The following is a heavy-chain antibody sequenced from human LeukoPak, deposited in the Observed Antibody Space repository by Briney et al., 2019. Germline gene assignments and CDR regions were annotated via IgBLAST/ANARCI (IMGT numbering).Heavy chain of an antibody. V-gene: IGHV4-34*01. D-gene: IGHD2-2*01. CDR2: INHSGST. CDR1: GGSISSYY. CDR3: ARDYCSSTSCYFRVFRY. J-gene: IGHJ4*02. Sequence: NASETLSLTCTVSGGSISSYYWSWIRQPPGKGLEWIGEINHSGSTNYNPSLKSRVTISVDTSKNQFSLKLSSVTAADTAVYYCARDYCSSTSCYFRVFRYWGQGTLVTVSS.